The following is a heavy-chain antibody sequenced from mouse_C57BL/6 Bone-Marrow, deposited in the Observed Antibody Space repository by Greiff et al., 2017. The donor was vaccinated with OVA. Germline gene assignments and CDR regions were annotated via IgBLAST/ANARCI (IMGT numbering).Heavy chain of an antibody. Sequence: VQLQQPGAELVRPGSSVKLSCKASGYTFTSYWMDWVKQRPGQGLEWIGNIYPSDSATHYNQKLKTKATLTIDKSSSAAYMQLSSLTSEDSAVYYWAMGIYYYGSRGAWFAYWGQGTLVTVSA. V-gene: IGHV1-61*01. D-gene: IGHD1-1*01. J-gene: IGHJ3*01. CDR3: AMGIYYYGSRGAWFAY. CDR1: GYTFTSYW. CDR2: IYPSDSAT.